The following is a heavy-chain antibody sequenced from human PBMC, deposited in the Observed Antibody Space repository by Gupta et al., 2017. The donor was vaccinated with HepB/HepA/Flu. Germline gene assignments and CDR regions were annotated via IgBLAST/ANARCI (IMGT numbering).Heavy chain of an antibody. D-gene: IGHD6-6*01. CDR2: FDDSGNT. J-gene: IGHJ4*02. CDR1: GGSISSSLYY. V-gene: IGHV4-39*01. CDR3: ARSSIAARWFY. Sequence: QLQARESGPGLVKPSETLSLTCAVSGGSISSSLYYWGWIRQSPGKGLEWIGSFDDSGNTDYNPSLKSRVTISVDTSKNHFLLRLTSVTAADTAVYYCARSSIAARWFYWGQGTRVLVSS.